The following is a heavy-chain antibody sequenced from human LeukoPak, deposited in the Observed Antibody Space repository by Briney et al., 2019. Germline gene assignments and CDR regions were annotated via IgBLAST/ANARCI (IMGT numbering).Heavy chain of an antibody. CDR1: GGSFSGYY. CDR2: INHSGST. D-gene: IGHD2-2*01. Sequence: SETLSLTCAVYGGSFSGYYWSWIRQPPGKGLEWIGEINHSGSTNYNPSLKSRVTISVDTSKNQFSLKLSSVTAADTAVYYCARTTEGYCRSTSYSWCYYYYMDVWGKGTTVTVSS. CDR3: ARTTEGYCRSTSYSWCYYYYMDV. J-gene: IGHJ6*03. V-gene: IGHV4-34*01.